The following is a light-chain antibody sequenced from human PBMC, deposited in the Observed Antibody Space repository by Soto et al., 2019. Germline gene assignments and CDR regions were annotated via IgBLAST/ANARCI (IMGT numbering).Light chain of an antibody. J-gene: IGKJ5*01. CDR1: QSISIN. CDR2: AAS. Sequence: DIVMTHSPPTLSVSPVERAILSGRASQSISINLAWYQQKPGQAPRLLIYAASNRATGVPARFSGSWSGTEFTLTISSLQSEDFAVYYCQQYNNWITFGQGTRLEI. V-gene: IGKV3-15*01. CDR3: QQYNNWIT.